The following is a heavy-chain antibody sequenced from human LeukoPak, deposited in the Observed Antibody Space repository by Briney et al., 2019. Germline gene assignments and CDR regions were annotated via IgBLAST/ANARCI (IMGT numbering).Heavy chain of an antibody. D-gene: IGHD2-15*01. V-gene: IGHV3-48*04. Sequence: GGSLRLSCAASGFTSSSYSMNWVRQAPGKGLEWVSYISSSSSTIYYADSVKGRFTISRDNAKNSLYLQMNSLRAEDTAVYYCARVLETDCRGGSCYSGLDYWGQGTLVTVSS. J-gene: IGHJ4*02. CDR3: ARVLETDCRGGSCYSGLDY. CDR2: ISSSSSTI. CDR1: GFTSSSYS.